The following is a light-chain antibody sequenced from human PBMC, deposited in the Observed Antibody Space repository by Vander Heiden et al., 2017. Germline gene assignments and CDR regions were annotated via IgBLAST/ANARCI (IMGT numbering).Light chain of an antibody. CDR3: TSYAGRSNWL. CDR1: SSDVGGYNF. Sequence: QPALTQPPSASGSPGQSVTISCTGTSSDVGGYNFVSWLQHHPGQAPQLVIYEVNKRPSGVPDRCSGAKSGNTASLTVSGLRAEDEADYYCTSYAGRSNWLLGGGTKLTVL. J-gene: IGLJ2*01. V-gene: IGLV2-8*01. CDR2: EVN.